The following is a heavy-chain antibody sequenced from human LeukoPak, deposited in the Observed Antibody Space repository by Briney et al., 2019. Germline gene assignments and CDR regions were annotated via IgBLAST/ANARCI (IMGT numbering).Heavy chain of an antibody. CDR1: GGSISNYY. CDR3: TRDGVKSNGYTRDWYFDL. Sequence: SETLSLTCTVSGGSISNYYWSWIRQPPGKGLEWIGYIYDSGSTNYNPSLKSRVTISVDTSKNQFSLNLSSVTAADTAVYYCTRDGVKSNGYTRDWYFDLWGRGTLVTVSS. CDR2: IYDSGST. V-gene: IGHV4-59*01. D-gene: IGHD5-24*01. J-gene: IGHJ2*01.